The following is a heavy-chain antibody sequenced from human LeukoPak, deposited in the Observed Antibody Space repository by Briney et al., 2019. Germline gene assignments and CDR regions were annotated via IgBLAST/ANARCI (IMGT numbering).Heavy chain of an antibody. CDR2: ISYDGSNK. Sequence: PGGSLRLSCAASGFTFSSYGMHWVRQAPGKGLEWVAVISYDGSNKYYADSVKGRFTISRDNSKNTLYLQMNGLRAEDTAVYYCAKGLGRWLQSPPTDYWGQGTLVTVSS. J-gene: IGHJ4*02. D-gene: IGHD5-24*01. CDR3: AKGLGRWLQSPPTDY. CDR1: GFTFSSYG. V-gene: IGHV3-30*18.